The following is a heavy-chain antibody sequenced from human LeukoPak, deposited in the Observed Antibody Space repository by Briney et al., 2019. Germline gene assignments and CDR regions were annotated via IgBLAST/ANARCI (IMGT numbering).Heavy chain of an antibody. CDR1: GGTFSSYA. J-gene: IGHJ5*02. D-gene: IGHD3-3*01. CDR2: IIPIFGTA. Sequence: GASVKVSCKASGGTFSSYAISWVRQAPGQGLEWMGGIIPIFGTANYAQKFQGRVTITTDESTSTAYMELSSLRSEDTVVYYCARTITIFGVHKGNWFDPWGQGTLVTVSS. CDR3: ARTITIFGVHKGNWFDP. V-gene: IGHV1-69*05.